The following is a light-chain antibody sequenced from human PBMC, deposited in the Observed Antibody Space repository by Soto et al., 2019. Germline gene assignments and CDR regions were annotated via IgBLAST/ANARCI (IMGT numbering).Light chain of an antibody. CDR1: QSLLYTSNNKNY. J-gene: IGKJ2*01. CDR3: QQYYNTPYT. V-gene: IGKV4-1*01. CDR2: WAS. Sequence: DIVMTQSPDSLAVSLGERATINCKSSQSLLYTSNNKNYLAWYQQKPGQPPKLLIYWASTRESGVPDRFSGSGSVTDFTLTISSLQAEDVAVFYCQQYYNTPYTFGQGTKLEIK.